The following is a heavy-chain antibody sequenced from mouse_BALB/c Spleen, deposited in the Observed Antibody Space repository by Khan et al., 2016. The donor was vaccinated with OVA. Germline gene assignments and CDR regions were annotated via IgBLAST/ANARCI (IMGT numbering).Heavy chain of an antibody. D-gene: IGHD2-1*01. CDR1: GYTFTDYA. CDR3: AREDGNYGAFAY. J-gene: IGHJ3*01. CDR2: ISTYSGNS. Sequence: QVQLKQSGPELVRPGVSVKISCKGSGYTFTDYALHWVKHSHAKSLEWIGIISTYSGNSNYNQRFKGKATMTVGKSSSTAYMELARLTSEDSAIYYCAREDGNYGAFAYWGQGTLVTVSA. V-gene: IGHV1S137*01.